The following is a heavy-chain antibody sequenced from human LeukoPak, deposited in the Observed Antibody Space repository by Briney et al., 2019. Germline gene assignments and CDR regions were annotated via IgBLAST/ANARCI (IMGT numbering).Heavy chain of an antibody. Sequence: ASVKVSCKASGGTFSSYAISWMRQAPGQGLEWMGGIIPIFGTANYAQKFQGRVTITADESTSTAYMELSSLRSEDTAVYYCARAPTYGDYDHPYYGMDVWGQGTTVTVSS. CDR3: ARAPTYGDYDHPYYGMDV. J-gene: IGHJ6*02. CDR2: IIPIFGTA. D-gene: IGHD4-17*01. CDR1: GGTFSSYA. V-gene: IGHV1-69*13.